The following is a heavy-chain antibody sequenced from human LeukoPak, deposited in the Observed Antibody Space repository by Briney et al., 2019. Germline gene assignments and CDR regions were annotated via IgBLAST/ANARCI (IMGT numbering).Heavy chain of an antibody. CDR2: VDHSGSA. CDR3: ARKGPNGSGKVKY. J-gene: IGHJ4*02. D-gene: IGHD3-10*01. V-gene: IGHV4-34*01. Sequence: GSLRLSCAASGFTFSSYAMSWVRQPPGKGLEWIGEVDHSGSANYNPSLKSRVTMSVDTSKNQFSLKLTSVTAADTAVYYCARKGPNGSGKVKYWGQGTLVSVSS. CDR1: GFTFSSYA.